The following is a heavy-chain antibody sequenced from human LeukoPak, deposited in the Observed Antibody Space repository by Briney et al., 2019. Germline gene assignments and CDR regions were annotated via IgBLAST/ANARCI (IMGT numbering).Heavy chain of an antibody. CDR2: INHSGST. D-gene: IGHD6-13*01. V-gene: IGHV4-34*01. CDR1: SGSFSGYY. Sequence: PSETLSLTCAVYSGSFSGYYWSWIRQPPGKGLEWIGEINHSGSTNYNPSLKSRVTISVDTSKNRFSLKLSSVTAADTAVYYCARWVATVSWYGGYNWFDPWGQGTLVTVSS. CDR3: ARWVATVSWYGGYNWFDP. J-gene: IGHJ5*02.